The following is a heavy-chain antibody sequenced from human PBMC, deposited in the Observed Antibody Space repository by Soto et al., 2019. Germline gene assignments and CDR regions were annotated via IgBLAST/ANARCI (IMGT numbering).Heavy chain of an antibody. CDR2: IYYSGST. CDR1: DGSIISGGYY. Sequence: SETLSLTCNVSDGSIISGGYYWSWIRQHAGKGLEWIGYIYYSGSTFYNPSLKSRVTISVDTSKNQFSLKLSSVTAADTPVYYCGRDLRLPHGNYNYYYMDVWGKGTTVTFSS. J-gene: IGHJ6*03. V-gene: IGHV4-31*03. CDR3: GRDLRLPHGNYNYYYMDV.